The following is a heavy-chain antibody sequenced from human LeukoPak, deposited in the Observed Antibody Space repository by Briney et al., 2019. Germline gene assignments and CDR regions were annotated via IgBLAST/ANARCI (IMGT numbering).Heavy chain of an antibody. CDR1: GGSISSYY. D-gene: IGHD3-22*01. CDR2: IYDTGST. V-gene: IGHV4-59*01. CDR3: ARESYYYDSIGYTFDF. J-gene: IGHJ4*02. Sequence: PSETLSLTCTVSGGSISSYYWSWIRQPPGKGLEWIGYIYDTGSTNYNPSLKSRVTISVDTSKNQFSLKLSSVTAADTAVYYCARESYYYDSIGYTFDFWGQGTLSPSPQ.